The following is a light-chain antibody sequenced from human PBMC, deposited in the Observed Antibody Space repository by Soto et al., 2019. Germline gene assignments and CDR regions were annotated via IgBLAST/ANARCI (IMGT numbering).Light chain of an antibody. CDR2: KAS. Sequence: DIQMTQSPSTLSASVGDIVTITCLASQSINRWLAWYQQKPGKAPKLLIYKASTLESGVPSRFSGGGIGTEFSLSISSLQPDDFATYYCQQYSTYPYIFGQGTKVDIK. V-gene: IGKV1-5*03. CDR1: QSINRW. J-gene: IGKJ2*01. CDR3: QQYSTYPYI.